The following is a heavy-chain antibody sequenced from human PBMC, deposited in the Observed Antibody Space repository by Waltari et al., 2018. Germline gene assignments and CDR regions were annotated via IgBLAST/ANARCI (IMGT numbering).Heavy chain of an antibody. CDR3: ARGLAAAGTEYYFDY. J-gene: IGHJ4*02. V-gene: IGHV3-53*01. Sequence: EVQLVASGGGLIQPGGSLRLSCAASGFTVSSNNMSWVRQAPGKGLDWVSVIYSGGSTYYADSVKGRFTISRDNSKNTLYLQMNSLRAEDTAVYYCARGLAAAGTEYYFDYWGQGTLVTVSS. D-gene: IGHD6-13*01. CDR1: GFTVSSNN. CDR2: IYSGGST.